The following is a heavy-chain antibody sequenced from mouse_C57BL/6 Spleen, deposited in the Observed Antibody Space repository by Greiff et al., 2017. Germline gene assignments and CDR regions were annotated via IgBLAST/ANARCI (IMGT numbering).Heavy chain of an antibody. Sequence: QVQLQQSGAELAKPGASVKLSCKASGYTFTSYWMHWVKQRPGQGLEWIGYINPSSGYTKYNQKFKDKATLTADKSSSTAYMQLSSLTYEDSAVYYCASGSPAVVAPYYAMDYWGQGTSVTVSS. D-gene: IGHD1-1*01. CDR2: INPSSGYT. V-gene: IGHV1-7*01. CDR1: GYTFTSYW. CDR3: ASGSPAVVAPYYAMDY. J-gene: IGHJ4*01.